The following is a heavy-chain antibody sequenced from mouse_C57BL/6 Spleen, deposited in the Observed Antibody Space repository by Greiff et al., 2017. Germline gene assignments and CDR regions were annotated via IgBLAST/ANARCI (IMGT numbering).Heavy chain of an antibody. D-gene: IGHD1-1*01. CDR1: GYAFSSYW. J-gene: IGHJ4*01. CDR2: LYPGDGDT. Sequence: VKLQQSGAELVKPGASVKISCKASGYAFSSYWMNWVKQRPGKGLEWIGQLYPGDGDTNYNGKFKGKATLTADKSSSTAYMQLSSLTSEDSAVYFYARWNYYYGSSYAMDYWGQGTSVTVSS. CDR3: ARWNYYYGSSYAMDY. V-gene: IGHV1-80*01.